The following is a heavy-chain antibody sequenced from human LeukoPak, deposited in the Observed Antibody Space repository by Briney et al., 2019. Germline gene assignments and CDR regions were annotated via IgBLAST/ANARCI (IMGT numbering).Heavy chain of an antibody. D-gene: IGHD3-10*01. CDR2: IPGDGGST. CDR3: AKGGFGVYYFDD. Sequence: GGSLRLSCAASGFTFSGYVMSWVRQAPGKGLERVSDIPGDGGSTYYSDSVKGRFTISRGNSKNTLSLHMNSLRAEDTAVYYCAKGGFGVYYFDDWGQGALVTVSS. CDR1: GFTFSGYV. J-gene: IGHJ4*02. V-gene: IGHV3-23*01.